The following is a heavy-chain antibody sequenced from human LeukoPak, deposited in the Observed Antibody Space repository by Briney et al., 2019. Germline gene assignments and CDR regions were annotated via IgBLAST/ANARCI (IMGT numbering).Heavy chain of an antibody. CDR3: ARVGILTGYYYFDY. CDR1: GGSISSGGYY. Sequence: SETLSLTCTVSGGSISSGGYYWSWIRQHPGKGLEWIGYIYYSGSTYYNPSLKSRVTISVDTSKTQFSLKLSSVTAADTAVYYCARVGILTGYYYFDYWGQGTLVTVSS. CDR2: IYYSGST. J-gene: IGHJ4*02. D-gene: IGHD3-9*01. V-gene: IGHV4-31*03.